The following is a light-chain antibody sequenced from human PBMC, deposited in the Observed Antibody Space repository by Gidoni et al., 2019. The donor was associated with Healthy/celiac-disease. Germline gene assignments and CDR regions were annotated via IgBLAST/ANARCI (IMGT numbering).Light chain of an antibody. CDR3: QQYRLPYT. CDR2: WAS. CDR1: QSVLYSSNNKNY. Sequence: DIVMTQSPDSLAVSLRERATLNCKSSQSVLYSSNNKNYLPWYQQKPGHPPKLLIYWASTRESGVPDRCGGSGSAKDFTITISSQQAEDVAVYCCQQYRLPYTFGQGTKLEIK. V-gene: IGKV4-1*01. J-gene: IGKJ2*01.